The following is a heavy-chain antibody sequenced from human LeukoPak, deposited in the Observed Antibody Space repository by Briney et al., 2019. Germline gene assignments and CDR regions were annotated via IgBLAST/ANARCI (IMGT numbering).Heavy chain of an antibody. J-gene: IGHJ3*01. D-gene: IGHD3-3*01. CDR2: ISITNGDT. CDR1: GYTFTNFG. CDR3: ARDTVRFAPSHPQRAAFDV. V-gene: IGHV1-18*01. Sequence: ASVRVSCKASGYTFTNFGISWVRQAPGQGLEYMGWISITNGDTNYALKVQGRVTMTTDASTTTATMELRNLRSDDSGVYYCARDTVRFAPSHPQRAAFDVWGQGTMVTVSS.